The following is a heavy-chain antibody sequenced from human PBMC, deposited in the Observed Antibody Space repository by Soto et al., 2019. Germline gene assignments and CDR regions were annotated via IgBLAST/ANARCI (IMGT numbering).Heavy chain of an antibody. D-gene: IGHD4-17*01. J-gene: IGHJ6*02. V-gene: IGHV4-31*03. CDR2: IYYSGST. Sequence: QVQLQESGPGLVKPSQTLSLTCTVSGGSISSGDYYWSWIRQHPGKGLEWIGYIYYSGSTYYNPSLKSRVTMSVDTSKNQFSLKLSSVTAADTAVYYCARGVGDYEIIYYYYYGMDVWGQGTTVTVSS. CDR3: ARGVGDYEIIYYYYYGMDV. CDR1: GGSISSGDYY.